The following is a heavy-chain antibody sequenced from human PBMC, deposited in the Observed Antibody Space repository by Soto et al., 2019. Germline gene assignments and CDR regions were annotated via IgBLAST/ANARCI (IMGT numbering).Heavy chain of an antibody. D-gene: IGHD7-27*01. J-gene: IGHJ4*02. V-gene: IGHV3-23*01. CDR3: AKTSIPPNWATLDY. CDR1: GFTFSSYA. CDR2: ISGSGGST. Sequence: GSLRLSCAASGFTFSSYAMSWVRQASGKGLEWVSAISGSGGSTYYADSVKGRFTISRDNSKNTLYLQMNSLRAEDTAVYYCAKTSIPPNWATLDYWGQGTLVTVSS.